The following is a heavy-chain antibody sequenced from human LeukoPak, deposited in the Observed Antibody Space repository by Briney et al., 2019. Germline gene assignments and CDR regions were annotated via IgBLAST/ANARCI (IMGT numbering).Heavy chain of an antibody. D-gene: IGHD5-24*01. Sequence: GGSLRLSCVASEFTFSTYWMTWVRQAPGEGLEWVANINQDGTEKNYVDSVKGRFTISRDNAKNSLYLQMNSLRAEDTAVYYCARKMVTINRFSGDYWGQGTLVTVSS. CDR1: EFTFSTYW. CDR2: INQDGTEK. J-gene: IGHJ4*02. V-gene: IGHV3-7*02. CDR3: ARKMVTINRFSGDY.